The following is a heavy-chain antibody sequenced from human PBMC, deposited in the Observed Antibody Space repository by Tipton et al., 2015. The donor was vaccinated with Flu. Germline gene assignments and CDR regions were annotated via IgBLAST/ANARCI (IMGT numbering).Heavy chain of an antibody. CDR1: GGSISSRSYS. J-gene: IGHJ4*02. CDR2: IFYSGST. CDR3: ARLSYYDVDLKNWYSEY. Sequence: TLSLTCTDSGGSISSRSYSWGWIRQPPGKGLEWIATIFYSGSTYYNPSLKNRVTISVDTSKNQLSLRLSSVTAADTAVYFCARLSYYDVDLKNWYSEYWGQGTLVTVSS. V-gene: IGHV4-39*01. D-gene: IGHD3-16*01.